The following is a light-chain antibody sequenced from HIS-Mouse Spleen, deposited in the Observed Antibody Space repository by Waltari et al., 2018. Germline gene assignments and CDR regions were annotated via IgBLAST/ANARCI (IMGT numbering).Light chain of an antibody. V-gene: IGLV2-11*01. J-gene: IGLJ1*01. CDR3: CSYAGSYSYV. CDR1: SSDVGGYNY. CDR2: DVS. Sequence: QSALTQPRSVSGSPGQSVTISCTGTSSDVGGYNYVSWYQQHPGKAHKLMIYDVSKRPSGVPDRLSGSKAGNTASLTISGLQAEDEADYYCCSYAGSYSYVFGTGTKVTVL.